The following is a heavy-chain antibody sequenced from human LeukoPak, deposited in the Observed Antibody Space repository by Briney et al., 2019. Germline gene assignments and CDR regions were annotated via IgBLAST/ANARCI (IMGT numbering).Heavy chain of an antibody. V-gene: IGHV1-18*04. J-gene: IGHJ6*04. Sequence: ASVTVSCKASDCTFTSYGISWVRQAPGQGLEWMGWISAYNGNTNYAQKLQGRVTMTTDTSTSTAYMELRSLRSDDTAVYYCARDQLGCSSTSCYRDYYYYGMDVWGKGTTVTASS. CDR1: DCTFTSYG. D-gene: IGHD2-2*01. CDR2: ISAYNGNT. CDR3: ARDQLGCSSTSCYRDYYYYGMDV.